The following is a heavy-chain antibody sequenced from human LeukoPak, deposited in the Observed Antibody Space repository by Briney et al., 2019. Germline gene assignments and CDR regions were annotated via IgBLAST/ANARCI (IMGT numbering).Heavy chain of an antibody. CDR2: IIPIFGTA. CDR3: ARENWNYSAFDI. D-gene: IGHD1-7*01. J-gene: IGHJ3*02. CDR1: GGTFSSYA. V-gene: IGHV1-69*05. Sequence: SVKVSCKASGGTFSSYAISWVRQAPGQGLEWMGGIIPIFGTANYAQKSQGRVTITTDESTSTAYMELSSLRSEDTAVYYCARENWNYSAFDIWGQGTMVTVSS.